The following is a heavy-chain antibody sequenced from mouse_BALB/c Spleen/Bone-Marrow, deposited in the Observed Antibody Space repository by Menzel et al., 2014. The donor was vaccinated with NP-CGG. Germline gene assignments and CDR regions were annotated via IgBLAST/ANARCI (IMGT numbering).Heavy chain of an antibody. J-gene: IGHJ3*01. CDR1: GYTFTSYW. V-gene: IGHV1-52*01. CDR3: ARGRDYDVFSY. CDR2: IDPYDCET. D-gene: IGHD2-4*01. Sequence: VQLQQSGAELVRPGASVKLSSKASGYTFTSYWMNWVKQRPEQGLEWIGRIDPYDCETHYNQKFKDKAILTVDKSSSTAYMQLSSLTSEDSAVYYCARGRDYDVFSYWGQGTLVTVSA.